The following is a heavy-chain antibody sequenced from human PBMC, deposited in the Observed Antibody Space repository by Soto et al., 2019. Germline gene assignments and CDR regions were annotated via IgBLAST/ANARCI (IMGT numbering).Heavy chain of an antibody. CDR1: GFTFTNLW. Sequence: EVQLVESGGGLVQPGGSLRLSCAASGFTFTNLWIYWVRQTPEKGLVWVAGINGDGTITAYADSVKGRFTISRDNAKSTLYLQMSSLTIEVTALYYCVRDFRWGQGTLVTVSS. CDR3: VRDFR. J-gene: IGHJ1*01. V-gene: IGHV3-74*01. CDR2: INGDGTIT.